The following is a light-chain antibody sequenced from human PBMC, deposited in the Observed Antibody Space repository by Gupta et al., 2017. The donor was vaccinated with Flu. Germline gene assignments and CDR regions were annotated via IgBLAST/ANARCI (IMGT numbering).Light chain of an antibody. CDR2: RNN. V-gene: IGLV1-47*01. CDR3: AASDDSLSGPV. Sequence: QSVLTQPPSASGTPGQRVTISCSGSSSNIGSNYVYWYQQLPGTAPKLLIYRNNQRPSGVPDRFSVSKSGTSSSLAISGLRSEDEADYYCAASDDSLSGPVFGTGTKVTVL. CDR1: SSNIGSNY. J-gene: IGLJ1*01.